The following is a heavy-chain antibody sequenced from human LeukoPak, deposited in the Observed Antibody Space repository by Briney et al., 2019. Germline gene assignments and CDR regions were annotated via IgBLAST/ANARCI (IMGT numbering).Heavy chain of an antibody. Sequence: GESLKISCKGSGYSFSSNWIGWVRQMPGKGLEWMGIIYPDDSDTRYSPSFQGQVTISADKSISTAYLQWSSLKASDTAMYYCARGVASRYSSSWPYDYWGQGTLVTVSS. CDR1: GYSFSSNW. CDR2: IYPDDSDT. CDR3: ARGVASRYSSSWPYDY. J-gene: IGHJ4*02. D-gene: IGHD6-13*01. V-gene: IGHV5-51*01.